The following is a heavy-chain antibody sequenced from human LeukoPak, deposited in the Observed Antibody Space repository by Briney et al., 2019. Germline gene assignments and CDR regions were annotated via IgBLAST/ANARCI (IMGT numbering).Heavy chain of an antibody. Sequence: PSETLSLTCTVSGGSISSSSYYWGWIRQPPGKGLEWIGSIYYSRSTYYNPSLKSRVTISVDTSKNQFSLKLSSVTAADTAVYYCASLLWATSAFDIWGQGTMVTVSS. J-gene: IGHJ3*02. CDR3: ASLLWATSAFDI. D-gene: IGHD5-12*01. V-gene: IGHV4-39*07. CDR2: IYYSRST. CDR1: GGSISSSSYY.